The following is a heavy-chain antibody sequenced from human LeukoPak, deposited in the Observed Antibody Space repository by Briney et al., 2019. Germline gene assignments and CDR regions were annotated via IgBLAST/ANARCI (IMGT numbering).Heavy chain of an antibody. V-gene: IGHV4-59*01. J-gene: IGHJ4*02. Sequence: PSETLSLTCTVSGGSISSYYWSWIRQPPGKGLEWIGYICYSGSTNYNPSLKSRVTISVDTSKNQFSLKLSSVTAADTAVYYCARDPAAAYFDYWGQGXXVTVSS. D-gene: IGHD6-13*01. CDR3: ARDPAAAYFDY. CDR2: ICYSGST. CDR1: GGSISSYY.